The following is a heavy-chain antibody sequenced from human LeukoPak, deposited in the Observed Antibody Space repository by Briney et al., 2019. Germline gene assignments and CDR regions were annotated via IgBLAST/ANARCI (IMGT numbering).Heavy chain of an antibody. CDR3: ARGEITMVRGVIHYGMDV. CDR1: GGSVSSGSYY. V-gene: IGHV4-61*01. J-gene: IGHJ6*04. D-gene: IGHD3-10*01. Sequence: SETLSLTCTVSGGSVSSGSYYWSWIRQPPGKGLEWIGYIYYSGSTNYNPSLKGRVTISVDASKNQFSLKLSSVTAADTAVYYCARGEITMVRGVIHYGMDVWGKGTTVTVSS. CDR2: IYYSGST.